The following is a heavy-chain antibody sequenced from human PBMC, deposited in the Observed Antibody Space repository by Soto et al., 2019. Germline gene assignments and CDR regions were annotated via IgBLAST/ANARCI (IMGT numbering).Heavy chain of an antibody. D-gene: IGHD3-22*01. Sequence: EVQLLESGGGLVQPGGSLRLTCVGSGFTFRNQDMRWVRQAPGKGLEWVSGISGRGGVTYYADSVKGRFTISRDNSKNTLDLQMNNLRANYTSVYYCAKDRQFRSYYESAGHYNDWGQGTLVTVSS. CDR1: GFTFRNQD. V-gene: IGHV3-23*01. CDR3: AKDRQFRSYYESAGHYND. J-gene: IGHJ4*02. CDR2: ISGRGGVT.